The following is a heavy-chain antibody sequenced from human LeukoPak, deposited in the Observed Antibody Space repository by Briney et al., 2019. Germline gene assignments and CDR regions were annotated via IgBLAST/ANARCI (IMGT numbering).Heavy chain of an antibody. Sequence: GGTLRLSCAASGFTFSAYGMSWVRQAPGKGLKWVSAISESGADTFYTDSVKGRFTISRDNSKSTLYLQMNNMRAEDTAIYFCAKHLTRMSYFDYWGQGTLATVSS. CDR3: AKHLTRMSYFDY. V-gene: IGHV3-23*01. CDR1: GFTFSAYG. J-gene: IGHJ4*02. CDR2: ISESGADT.